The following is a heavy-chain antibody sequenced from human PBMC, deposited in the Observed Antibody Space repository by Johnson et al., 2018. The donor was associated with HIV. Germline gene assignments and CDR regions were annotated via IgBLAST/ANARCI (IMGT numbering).Heavy chain of an antibody. CDR3: ARTISSYQGSFDI. CDR1: GFTFSDYY. V-gene: IGHV3-11*04. D-gene: IGHD1-26*01. Sequence: QEQLVESGGGVVQPGRSLRLSCAASGFTFSDYYMSWIRQAPGKGLEWVSYISSSGSTIYYADSVKGRFTISRDNAKNSLYLQMNSLRAEDTAVYYCARTISSYQGSFDIWGQGTMVTVSS. CDR2: ISSSGSTI. J-gene: IGHJ3*02.